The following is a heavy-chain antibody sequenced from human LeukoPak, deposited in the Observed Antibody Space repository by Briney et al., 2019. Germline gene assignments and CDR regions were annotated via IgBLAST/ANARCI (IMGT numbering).Heavy chain of an antibody. V-gene: IGHV1-2*02. D-gene: IGHD6-13*01. J-gene: IGHJ4*02. Sequence: VASVKVSCKASGYTFTGYYMHWVRQAPGQGLEWMGWINPNSGGTNYAQKFQGRVTMTRDTSTSTVYMELSSLRSEDTAVYYCARKAAAGLENDYWGQGTLVTVSS. CDR3: ARKAAAGLENDY. CDR1: GYTFTGYY. CDR2: INPNSGGT.